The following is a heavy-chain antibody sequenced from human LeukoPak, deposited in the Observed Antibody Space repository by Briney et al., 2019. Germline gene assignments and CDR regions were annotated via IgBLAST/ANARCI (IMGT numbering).Heavy chain of an antibody. D-gene: IGHD3-10*01. J-gene: IGHJ5*02. CDR1: GGSISSYY. CDR3: ARHPRWYYYGSRQGVWFDP. Sequence: PSETLSLTCTVSGGSISSYYWSWIRQPPGKGLEWIGYIYYSGSTNYNPSLKSRVTISVDTSKNQFSLKLSSVTAADTAVYYCARHPRWYYYGSRQGVWFDPWGQGTLVTVSS. CDR2: IYYSGST. V-gene: IGHV4-59*08.